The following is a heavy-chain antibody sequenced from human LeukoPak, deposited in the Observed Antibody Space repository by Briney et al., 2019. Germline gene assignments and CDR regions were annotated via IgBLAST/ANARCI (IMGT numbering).Heavy chain of an antibody. D-gene: IGHD3-10*01. CDR2: IYYTGST. CDR1: SGSISRYY. CDR3: ARSDYYGSGEYYMDV. V-gene: IGHV4-59*01. J-gene: IGHJ6*03. Sequence: SETLSLTCTVSSGSISRYYWSWIRQPPGKGLDWIGYIYYTGSTYYNPSLKSRVTISVDTSKNQFSLKLSSVTAADTAVYYCARSDYYGSGEYYMDVWGKGTTVTISS.